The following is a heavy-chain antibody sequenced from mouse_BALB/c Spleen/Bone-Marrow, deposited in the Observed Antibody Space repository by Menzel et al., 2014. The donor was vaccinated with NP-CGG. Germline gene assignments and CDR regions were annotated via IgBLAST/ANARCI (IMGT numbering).Heavy chain of an antibody. CDR3: ARDSSDYLAWFAY. V-gene: IGHV1-9*01. Sequence: QVQLQQPGAELMKPGASVKISCKATGYTFSSYWIEWVKQRPGHGLEWIGEILPGSDSTNYNENFKGKATFTADTSSNTAYMQLNSLTSEDSVVYFCARDSSDYLAWFAYWGQGTLVTVSA. D-gene: IGHD3-2*01. J-gene: IGHJ3*01. CDR2: ILPGSDST. CDR1: GYTFSSYW.